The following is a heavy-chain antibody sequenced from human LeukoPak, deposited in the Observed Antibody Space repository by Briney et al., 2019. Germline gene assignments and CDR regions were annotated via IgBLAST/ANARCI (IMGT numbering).Heavy chain of an antibody. CDR2: IVVGSGNT. CDR1: GFTFTSSA. Sequence: GTSVKVSCKASGFTFTSSAMQWVRQARGQRLEWIGWIVVGSGNTNYAQKLQGRVTMTTDTSTSTAYMELRSLRSDDTAVYYCASYSGWYDAFDIWGQGTMVTVSS. D-gene: IGHD6-19*01. V-gene: IGHV1-58*02. CDR3: ASYSGWYDAFDI. J-gene: IGHJ3*02.